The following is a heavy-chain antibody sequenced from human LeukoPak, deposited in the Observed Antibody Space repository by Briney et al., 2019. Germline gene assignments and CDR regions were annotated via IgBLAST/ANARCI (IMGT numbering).Heavy chain of an antibody. J-gene: IGHJ4*02. CDR2: IYASGSA. Sequence: PSETLSLTCTVSGGSISTYYWSWFPQPPGKGLEWIGYIYASGSANYNPSLKSRVTISVDTSKSQFSLKLTSVNAADTAVYYCARHARFCTSTSCYDYWGQGTLVTVSS. V-gene: IGHV4-4*09. CDR3: ARHARFCTSTSCYDY. D-gene: IGHD2-2*01. CDR1: GGSISTYY.